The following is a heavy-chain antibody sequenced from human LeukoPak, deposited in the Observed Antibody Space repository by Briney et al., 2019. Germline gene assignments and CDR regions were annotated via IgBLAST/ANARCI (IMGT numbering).Heavy chain of an antibody. V-gene: IGHV3-30*03. Sequence: GGPLRLSCAASGFNFSAYGMHWVRQAPGKGPEWVIVISYDGSYKYYADSVRGRFTISRDNSKNTLYLQMKNLRPEDTAVYYCARDFGILSGYADYWGQGTLVTVSS. CDR2: ISYDGSYK. J-gene: IGHJ4*02. D-gene: IGHD3-3*01. CDR3: ARDFGILSGYADY. CDR1: GFNFSAYG.